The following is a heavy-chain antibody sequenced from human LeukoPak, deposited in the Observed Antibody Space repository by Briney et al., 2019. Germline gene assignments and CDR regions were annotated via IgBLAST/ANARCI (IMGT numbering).Heavy chain of an antibody. CDR3: AHTVTPRYFQF. D-gene: IGHD4-17*01. Sequence: GGSLRLSCTASGFTFSNYSMAWVRQAPGKGLEWVSFISSSSSYIYYADSVKGRFTISRDNAKNSLYLQMNSLRTEDTALYYCAHTVTPRYFQFWGQGTLVTVSS. CDR2: ISSSSSYI. J-gene: IGHJ1*01. V-gene: IGHV3-21*01. CDR1: GFTFSNYS.